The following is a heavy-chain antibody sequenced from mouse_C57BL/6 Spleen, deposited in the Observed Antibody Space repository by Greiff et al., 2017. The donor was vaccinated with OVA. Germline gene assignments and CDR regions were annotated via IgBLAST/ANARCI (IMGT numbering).Heavy chain of an antibody. CDR3: ARLLMVKRAMDY. D-gene: IGHD2-3*01. CDR2: ILPGSGST. J-gene: IGHJ4*01. V-gene: IGHV1-9*01. CDR1: GYTFTGYW. Sequence: VKLQQSGAELMKPGASVKLSCKATGYTFTGYWIEWVKQRPGHGLEWIGEILPGSGSTNYNDKFKGKATFTADTSSNTAYMQLSSLTTEDSAIYYCARLLMVKRAMDYWGQGTSVTVSS.